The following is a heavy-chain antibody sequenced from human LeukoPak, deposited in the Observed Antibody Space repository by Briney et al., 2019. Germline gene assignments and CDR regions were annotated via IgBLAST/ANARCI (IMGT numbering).Heavy chain of an antibody. Sequence: PGGSLRLSCGASGFTFSSYWMHWVRQAPGKGLVWVSRINNDGSSTTYADSVRGRFTISRDNAKNTLNLQMNSLRAEDTAVYYCARDGLLWFGEPPSGWYFDLWGRGTLVTVSS. D-gene: IGHD3-10*01. J-gene: IGHJ2*01. CDR3: ARDGLLWFGEPPSGWYFDL. CDR1: GFTFSSYW. V-gene: IGHV3-74*01. CDR2: INNDGSST.